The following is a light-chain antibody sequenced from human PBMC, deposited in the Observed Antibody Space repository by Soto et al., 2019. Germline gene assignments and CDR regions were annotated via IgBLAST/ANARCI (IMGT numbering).Light chain of an antibody. V-gene: IGKV3-20*01. CDR3: QQYGRSPPWT. Sequence: EIVLTQSPGTLSVSLGDRATLSCRASQIISSSYLAWYQQKPGQAPRLLFYGASNRATGIPDRFSDSGSGTDFTLTISRLEPEDFAVYYCQQYGRSPPWTFGQGTKVDIK. CDR1: QIISSSY. CDR2: GAS. J-gene: IGKJ1*01.